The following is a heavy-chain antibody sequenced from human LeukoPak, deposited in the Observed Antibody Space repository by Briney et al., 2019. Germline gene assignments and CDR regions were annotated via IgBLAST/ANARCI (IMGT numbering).Heavy chain of an antibody. CDR1: GFTFSSYW. J-gene: IGHJ6*02. CDR3: ARDTRWIVGAFYYYYGMDV. Sequence: HPGGSLRLSCAASGFTFSSYWMSWVRQAPGKGLEWVANIKQDGSEKYYVDSVKGRFTISRDNAKNSLYLQMNSLRAEDTAVYYCARDTRWIVGAFYYYYGMDVWGQGTTVTVSS. D-gene: IGHD1-26*01. V-gene: IGHV3-7*01. CDR2: IKQDGSEK.